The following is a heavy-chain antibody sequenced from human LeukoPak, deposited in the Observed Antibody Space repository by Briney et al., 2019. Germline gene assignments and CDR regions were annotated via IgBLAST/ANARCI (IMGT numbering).Heavy chain of an antibody. D-gene: IGHD6-13*01. Sequence: SETLSLTCTVSGGSISSSNYYWGWVRQPPGKGLEWIGTIHYSGNTYYKPSLRSRVTISIDTSKNQFSLHLSSVTAADTAVYYCTREQAGNTDYWGQGTLVTVSS. J-gene: IGHJ4*02. CDR2: IHYSGNT. CDR1: GGSISSSNYY. CDR3: TREQAGNTDY. V-gene: IGHV4-39*07.